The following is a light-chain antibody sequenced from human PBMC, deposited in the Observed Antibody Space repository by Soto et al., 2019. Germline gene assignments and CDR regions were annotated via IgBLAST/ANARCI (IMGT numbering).Light chain of an antibody. J-gene: IGKJ2*01. CDR1: QSVLYSSNNRNY. CDR3: QQYYDPPYT. Sequence: DIVLTQSPDSLAVSLGERATINCKSSQSVLYSSNNRNYLSWYRQKPGQPPKLLIYWASTRESGVPDRFSGSGSGTDFTLTISSLQAEDVAVYSCQQYYDPPYTFGQGTKLEIK. CDR2: WAS. V-gene: IGKV4-1*01.